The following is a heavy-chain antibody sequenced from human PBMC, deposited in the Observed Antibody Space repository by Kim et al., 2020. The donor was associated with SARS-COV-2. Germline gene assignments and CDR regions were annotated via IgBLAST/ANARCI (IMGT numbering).Heavy chain of an antibody. CDR2: IYPGDSDT. V-gene: IGHV5-51*01. CDR1: GYSFTSYW. Sequence: GESLKISCKGSGYSFTSYWIGWVRQMPGKGLEWMGIIYPGDSDTRYSPSFQGQVTISADKSISTAYLQWSGLKASDTAMYYCARPEYIGYCSSTSCYSYAFDIWGQGTMVTVSS. CDR3: ARPEYIGYCSSTSCYSYAFDI. D-gene: IGHD2-2*01. J-gene: IGHJ3*02.